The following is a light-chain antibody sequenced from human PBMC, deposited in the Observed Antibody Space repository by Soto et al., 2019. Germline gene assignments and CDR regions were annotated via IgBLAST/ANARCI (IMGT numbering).Light chain of an antibody. CDR3: CSYAGSSTFAYV. V-gene: IGLV2-23*03. Sequence: QSVLTQPASVSGSPGQSITISCTGTSSDVGSFNLVSWYQQHPGKAPKLMIYEGSKRPSGVSHRFSGSKSGNTASLTISGLQAEDEADYYCCSYAGSSTFAYVFGTGTKVTVL. J-gene: IGLJ1*01. CDR2: EGS. CDR1: SSDVGSFNL.